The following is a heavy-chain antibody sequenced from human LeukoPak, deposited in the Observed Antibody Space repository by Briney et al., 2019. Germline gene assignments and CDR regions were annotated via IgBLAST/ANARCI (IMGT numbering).Heavy chain of an antibody. CDR3: ARHVRSKPFDY. CDR2: IRTKADSYTT. J-gene: IGHJ4*02. D-gene: IGHD3-10*02. CDR1: GFTFSDHY. Sequence: GGSLRLSCAASGFTFSDHYMDWVRQAPGKGLEWVGRIRTKADSYTTEYAASVKARFTISRDDSKNSLYLQMNSLKTEDTAVYYCARHVRSKPFDYRGQGTLVTVSS. V-gene: IGHV3-72*01.